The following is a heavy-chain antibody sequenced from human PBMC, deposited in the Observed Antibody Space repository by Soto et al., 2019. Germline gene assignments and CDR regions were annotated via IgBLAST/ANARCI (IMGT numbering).Heavy chain of an antibody. V-gene: IGHV3-21*01. CDR1: GFTFSTYS. Sequence: GGSLRLSCAASGFTFSTYSMNWVRQAPGKGLEWVSCISGSSSYIYYADSVKGRFTISRDNAKNSLYLQMNSLRVEDTAVYYCAREGVAVAGTRWFDPWGQGTLVTVSS. D-gene: IGHD6-19*01. J-gene: IGHJ5*02. CDR2: ISGSSSYI. CDR3: AREGVAVAGTRWFDP.